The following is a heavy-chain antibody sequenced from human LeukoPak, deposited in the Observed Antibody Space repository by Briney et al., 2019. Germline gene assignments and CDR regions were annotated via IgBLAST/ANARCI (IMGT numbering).Heavy chain of an antibody. D-gene: IGHD6-6*01. V-gene: IGHV3-21*01. J-gene: IGHJ3*02. CDR3: ARVRPPQEADAFDI. CDR1: GFTFSSYS. CDR2: ISSSSSYI. Sequence: AGGSLRLSCAASGFTFSSYSMNWVRQAPGKGLEWVSSISSSSSYIYYAVSVKGRFTISRDNAKNSLYLQMNSLRAEDTAVYYCARVRPPQEADAFDIWGQGTMVTVSS.